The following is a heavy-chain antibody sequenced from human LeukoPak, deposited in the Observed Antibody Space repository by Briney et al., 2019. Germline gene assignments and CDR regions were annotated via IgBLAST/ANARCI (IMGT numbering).Heavy chain of an antibody. V-gene: IGHV1-18*01. CDR2: ISAYNGNT. J-gene: IGHJ3*02. CDR1: GYTFTSYG. CDR3: ARDEGYYDSSGPNDAFDI. Sequence: ASLKVSCKASGYTFTSYGISWVRQAPGQGLEWMGWISAYNGNTNYAQKLQGRVTMTTDTSTSTAYMELRSLRSDDTAVYYCARDEGYYDSSGPNDAFDIWGQGTMVTVSS. D-gene: IGHD3-22*01.